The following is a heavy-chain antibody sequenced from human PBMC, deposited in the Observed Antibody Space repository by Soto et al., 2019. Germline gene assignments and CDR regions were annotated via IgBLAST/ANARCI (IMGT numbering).Heavy chain of an antibody. CDR3: ARGLIVGATFGIDY. D-gene: IGHD1-26*01. Sequence: EVQLVESGGAVVQPGGSLRLSCVASGFTFDDYALHWVRQAPGKGLECVSLISWDGSSTYYADSVKGRLAVSRDNKRNSLYLQMNSLRTEDTALYYCARGLIVGATFGIDYWGQGTLVTVSS. CDR2: ISWDGSST. CDR1: GFTFDDYA. V-gene: IGHV3-43*01. J-gene: IGHJ4*02.